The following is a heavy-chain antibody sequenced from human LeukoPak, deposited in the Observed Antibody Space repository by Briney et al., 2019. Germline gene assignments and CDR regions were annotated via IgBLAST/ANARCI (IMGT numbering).Heavy chain of an antibody. J-gene: IGHJ4*02. D-gene: IGHD3-10*01. Sequence: PSETLSLTCSVSGSSITSVSYWAWIRQTPEKGLEWIGSLSHSGATYYNPSLRSRLSTSVDTSNNRFSLTLRSVTAADTAVYYCARVGSSSTHYDFWGPGTLVTVSS. CDR3: ARVGSSSTHYDF. CDR2: LSHSGAT. CDR1: GSSITSVSY. V-gene: IGHV4-38-2*02.